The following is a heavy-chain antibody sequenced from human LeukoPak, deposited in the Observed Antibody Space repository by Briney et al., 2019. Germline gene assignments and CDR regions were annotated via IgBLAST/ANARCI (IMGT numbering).Heavy chain of an antibody. D-gene: IGHD6-13*01. CDR3: ASSSWYLAFYYYYMDV. Sequence: SETLSLTCTVSGGSISSSSYYWGWIRQPPGKGLEWIGSIYYSGSTYYNPSLKSRVTISVGTSKNQFSLKLSSVTAADTAVYYCASSSWYLAFYYYYMDVWGKGTTVTVSS. J-gene: IGHJ6*03. V-gene: IGHV4-39*07. CDR1: GGSISSSSYY. CDR2: IYYSGST.